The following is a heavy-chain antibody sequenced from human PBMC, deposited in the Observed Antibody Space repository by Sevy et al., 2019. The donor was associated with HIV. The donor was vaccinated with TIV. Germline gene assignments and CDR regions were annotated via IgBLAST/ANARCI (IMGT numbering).Heavy chain of an antibody. J-gene: IGHJ4*02. Sequence: SETLSLTCTVSGGSITSLYWNWIRQPPGKGLEWIANIYYNGHINYNPPLKSRVTLSLDTSKNQFSLRLSSVTAADTAMYYCAGENAWGRGYSWGQGTLVTVFS. CDR2: IYYNGHI. CDR1: GGSITSLY. V-gene: IGHV4-59*08. D-gene: IGHD1-26*01. CDR3: AGENAWGRGYS.